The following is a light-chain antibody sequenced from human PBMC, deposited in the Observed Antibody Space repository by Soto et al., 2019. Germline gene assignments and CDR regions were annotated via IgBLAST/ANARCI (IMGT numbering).Light chain of an antibody. V-gene: IGLV2-14*01. CDR3: SSYTSSSRV. CDR1: SSDVGGYNY. CDR2: DVS. J-gene: IGLJ1*01. Sequence: QSVLTHPASVSGSPGQSITISCTGTSSDVGGYNYVSWYQQHPGKAPKLMIYDVSNRPSGVSNRFSGSKSGNTASLTIPGLQAEDEADYYCSSYTSSSRVFGTGTKVTVL.